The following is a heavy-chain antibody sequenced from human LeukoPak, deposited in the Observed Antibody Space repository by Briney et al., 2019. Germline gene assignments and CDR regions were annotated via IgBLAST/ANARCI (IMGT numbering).Heavy chain of an antibody. Sequence: SETLSLTCTVSGYSISSGYYWGWIRQPPGKGLEWIGSIYHSGSTYYNPSLKSRVTISVDTSKNQFSLKLSSVTAADTAVYYCARVTMVRRYVDPWGQGTLVTVSS. CDR1: GYSISSGYY. J-gene: IGHJ5*02. D-gene: IGHD3-10*01. CDR3: ARVTMVRRYVDP. CDR2: IYHSGST. V-gene: IGHV4-38-2*02.